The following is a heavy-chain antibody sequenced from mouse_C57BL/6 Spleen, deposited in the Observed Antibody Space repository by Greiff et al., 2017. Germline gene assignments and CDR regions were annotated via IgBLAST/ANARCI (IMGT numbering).Heavy chain of an antibody. CDR2: IDPSDSST. CDR3: ARGTTVVATRYFDG. D-gene: IGHD1-1*01. Sequence: QVQLQQPGAELVKPGASVKLSCKASGYTFTSYWMQWVKQRPGQGLEWIGEIDPSDSSTNSNQKFKGKATLTVDTSSSTAYMPLSSLTSEDSAVYFCARGTTVVATRYFDGWGTGTTVTVSS. V-gene: IGHV1-50*01. CDR1: GYTFTSYW. J-gene: IGHJ1*03.